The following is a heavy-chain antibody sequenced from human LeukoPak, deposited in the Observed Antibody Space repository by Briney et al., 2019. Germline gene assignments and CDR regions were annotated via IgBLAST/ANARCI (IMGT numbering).Heavy chain of an antibody. D-gene: IGHD3-16*02. J-gene: IGHJ4*02. CDR1: GYTFTGYY. V-gene: IGHV1-2*02. CDR3: ARSGQFGGVIAPWDY. CDR2: INPNSGGT. Sequence: ASVKVSCKASGYTFTGYYMHWVRQAPGQGLEWMGWINPNSGGTNYAQKFQGRVTMTRDTSISTAYMELSRLRSDDTAVYYCARSGQFGGVIAPWDYWGQGTLVTVSS.